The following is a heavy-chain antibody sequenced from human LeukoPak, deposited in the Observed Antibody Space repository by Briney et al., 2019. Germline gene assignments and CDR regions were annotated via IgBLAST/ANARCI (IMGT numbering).Heavy chain of an antibody. CDR3: AKEYSSSSEDYYYYYMDV. Sequence: PGGSLRLSCAASGFTVSSNYMSWVRQAPGKGLEWVSVIYSGGSTYYADSVKGRFTISRDNSKNTLYLQMNSLRAEDTAVYYCAKEYSSSSEDYYYYYMDVWGKGTTVTISS. J-gene: IGHJ6*03. CDR1: GFTVSSNY. CDR2: IYSGGST. V-gene: IGHV3-53*01. D-gene: IGHD6-6*01.